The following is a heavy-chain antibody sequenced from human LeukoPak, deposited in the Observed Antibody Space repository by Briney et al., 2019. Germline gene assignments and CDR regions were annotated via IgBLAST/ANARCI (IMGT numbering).Heavy chain of an antibody. V-gene: IGHV3-11*04. J-gene: IGHJ6*03. CDR3: ARADRKYYMDV. CDR1: GFTFSDYY. CDR2: ITGRGNII. D-gene: IGHD1-14*01. Sequence: GGSLRLSCAASGFTFSDYYMSWIRQAPGKGLEWVSYITGRGNIIYYAESVKGRFTISMDNARNSLYLQMSSLRVEDTAVYYCARADRKYYMDVWGEGTTVTVFS.